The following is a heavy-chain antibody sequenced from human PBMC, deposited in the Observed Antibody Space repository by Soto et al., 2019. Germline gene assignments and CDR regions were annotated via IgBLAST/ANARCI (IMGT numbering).Heavy chain of an antibody. CDR3: ARGGEYCSGGSCYPYYFDY. CDR2: ISSSSSYI. J-gene: IGHJ4*02. D-gene: IGHD2-15*01. V-gene: IGHV3-21*01. Sequence: EVQLVESGGGLVKPGGSLRLSCAASGFTFSSYSMNWVRQAPGKGLEWVSSISSSSSYIYYADSVKGRFTISRDNAKNXXXXXXNSLRAEDTAVYYCARGGEYCSGGSCYPYYFDYWGQGTLVTVSS. CDR1: GFTFSSYS.